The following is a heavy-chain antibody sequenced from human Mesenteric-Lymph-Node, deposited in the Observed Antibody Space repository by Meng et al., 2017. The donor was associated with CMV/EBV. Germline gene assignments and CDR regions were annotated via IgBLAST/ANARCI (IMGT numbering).Heavy chain of an antibody. CDR1: GYSFTSYW. CDR2: IYPGDSDT. Sequence: GGSLRLSCKGSGYSFTSYWIGWVRQMPGKGLEWMGIIYPGDSDTRYSPSFQGQVTISADKSISTAYLQWSSLKASDTAMYYCARQRRYSSGWYQLYFDYWGQGTLVTVSS. V-gene: IGHV5-51*01. CDR3: ARQRRYSSGWYQLYFDY. J-gene: IGHJ4*02. D-gene: IGHD6-19*01.